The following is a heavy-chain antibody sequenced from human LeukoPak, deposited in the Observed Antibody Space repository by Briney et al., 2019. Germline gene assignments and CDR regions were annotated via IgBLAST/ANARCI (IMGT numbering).Heavy chain of an antibody. CDR3: AKAATYFYGSVTYDWFES. CDR1: GFTFSNYG. J-gene: IGHJ5*01. Sequence: GGSLRLSCAASGFTFSNYGMHWVRQAPGKGLEWVAFIRYDGSRRHYADSVKGRFTISRDNSKNTLYLQMSSLRVDDTAIYYCAKAATYFYGSVTYDWFESWGQGTLVTVSS. D-gene: IGHD3-10*01. V-gene: IGHV3-30*02. CDR2: IRYDGSRR.